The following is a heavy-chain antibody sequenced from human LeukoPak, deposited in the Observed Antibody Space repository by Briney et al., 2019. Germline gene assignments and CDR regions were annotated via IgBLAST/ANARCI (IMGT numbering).Heavy chain of an antibody. CDR2: INPSGGST. V-gene: IGHV1-46*01. Sequence: ASVKVSCKASGYTFTIYYMHWVRQAPGQGLEWMGIINPSGGSTSYAQKFQGRVTMTRDMSTSTVYMELSSPRSEDTAVYYCARGEAAAASYFDYWGQGTLVTVSS. CDR1: GYTFTIYY. J-gene: IGHJ4*02. CDR3: ARGEAAAASYFDY. D-gene: IGHD6-13*01.